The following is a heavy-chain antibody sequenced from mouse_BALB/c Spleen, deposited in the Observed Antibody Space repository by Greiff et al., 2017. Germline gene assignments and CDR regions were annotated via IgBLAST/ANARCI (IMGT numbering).Heavy chain of an antibody. J-gene: IGHJ3*01. CDR2: IYPGDGDT. CDR1: GYTFTSYW. V-gene: IGHV1-87*01. D-gene: IGHD3-3*01. CDR3: ARRDEGFAY. Sequence: QVQLQQSGAELARPGASVKLSCKASGYTFTSYWMQWVIQRPGQGLEWIGAIYPGDGDTRYTQKFKGKATLTADKSSSTAYMQLSSLASEDSAVYYCARRDEGFAYWGQGTLVTVSA.